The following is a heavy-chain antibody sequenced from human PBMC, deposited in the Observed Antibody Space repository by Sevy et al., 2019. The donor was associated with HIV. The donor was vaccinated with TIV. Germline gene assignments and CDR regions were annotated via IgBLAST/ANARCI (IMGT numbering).Heavy chain of an antibody. CDR3: TSPMGIAAAGKSYGMDV. Sequence: GGSLRLSCAASGFTFSGSAMHWVRQASGKGLEWVGRIRSKANSYATAYAASVKGRFTISRDDSKNTAYLQMNSLKTEDTAVYYCTSPMGIAAAGKSYGMDVWGQGTTVTVSS. CDR1: GFTFSGSA. J-gene: IGHJ6*02. CDR2: IRSKANSYAT. D-gene: IGHD6-13*01. V-gene: IGHV3-73*01.